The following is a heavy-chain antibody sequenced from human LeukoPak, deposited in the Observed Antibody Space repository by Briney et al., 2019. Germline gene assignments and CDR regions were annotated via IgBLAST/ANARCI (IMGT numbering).Heavy chain of an antibody. CDR2: INSPAVKT. CDR1: EFILSSYA. J-gene: IGHJ1*01. V-gene: IGHV3-23*01. Sequence: GGALRLSCTSYEFILSSYARSRVRQAPGKGLELVSRINSPAVKTDNQDFVKSWFSISRDNSKNLGFLQMNSLRAEDTAVYYCAKTRNGYTTESLQHWGQGTLVTVSS. D-gene: IGHD5-24*01. CDR3: AKTRNGYTTESLQH.